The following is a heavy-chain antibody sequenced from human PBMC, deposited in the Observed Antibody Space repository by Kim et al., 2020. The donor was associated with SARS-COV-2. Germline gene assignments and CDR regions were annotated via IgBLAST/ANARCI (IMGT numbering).Heavy chain of an antibody. CDR1: GFTFSSYW. V-gene: IGHV3-7*01. CDR3: ARERRYCSGGSCYSGSDY. D-gene: IGHD2-15*01. CDR2: IKQDGSEK. J-gene: IGHJ4*02. Sequence: GGSLRLSCAASGFTFSSYWMSWVRQAPGKGLEWVANIKQDGSEKYYVDSVKGRFTISRDNAKNSLYLQMNSLRAEDTAVYYCARERRYCSGGSCYSGSDYWGQGTLVTVSS.